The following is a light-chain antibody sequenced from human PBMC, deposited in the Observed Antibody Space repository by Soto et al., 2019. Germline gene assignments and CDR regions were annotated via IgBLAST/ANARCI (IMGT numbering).Light chain of an antibody. CDR2: GAS. CDR1: QSVSNNY. V-gene: IGKV3-20*01. J-gene: IGKJ1*01. CDR3: QQYGSSPRT. Sequence: EIVLTQSPGTLSLSPGERATLSCRASQSVSNNYLAWYQQKPGQAPRLLIHGASSRATGITDRFSGSGSGTDFTLTISRLEPEDFAVYYCQQYGSSPRTFGQGTKVEV.